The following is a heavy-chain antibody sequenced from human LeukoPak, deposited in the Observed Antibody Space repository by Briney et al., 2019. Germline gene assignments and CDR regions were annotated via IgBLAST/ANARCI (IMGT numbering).Heavy chain of an antibody. CDR1: GFTFSSYA. D-gene: IGHD1-26*01. CDR3: AKEGAGIEGTGYFDN. V-gene: IGHV3-23*01. Sequence: PGGSLRLSCAASGFTFSSYATSWVRQAPGKGLEWVSGISATGDDTYYANSVKGRFTISRDNSKNTLSLQMNSLRAEDTGVYYCAKEGAGIEGTGYFDNWGQGTLVTVSS. CDR2: ISATGDDT. J-gene: IGHJ4*02.